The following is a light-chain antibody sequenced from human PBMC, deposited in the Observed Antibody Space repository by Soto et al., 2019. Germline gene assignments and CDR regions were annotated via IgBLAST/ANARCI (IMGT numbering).Light chain of an antibody. Sequence: ETVLTQSPGTLSLSPGERATLSCRASQSVSSSYLAWYQQKPGQAPRLLIYDASSRATGIPDRFSGSGSGTDFTLTISRLEHEDFAVYYCQQYVRSPPSWTFGQGTKVELK. CDR1: QSVSSSY. J-gene: IGKJ1*01. V-gene: IGKV3-20*01. CDR2: DAS. CDR3: QQYVRSPPSWT.